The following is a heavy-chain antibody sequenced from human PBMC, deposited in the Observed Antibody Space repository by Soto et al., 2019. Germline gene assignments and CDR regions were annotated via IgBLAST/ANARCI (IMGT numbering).Heavy chain of an antibody. D-gene: IGHD5-18*01. Sequence: SDTLSLTCTVSGVSISSYYWSWIRQPPGKGLEWIGYIYYSGSTNYNPSLKSRVTISVDTSKNQFSLKLSSVTAADTAVYYCASLDTAMVGHDYWGQGTLVTVS. CDR3: ASLDTAMVGHDY. CDR1: GVSISSYY. V-gene: IGHV4-59*01. J-gene: IGHJ4*02. CDR2: IYYSGST.